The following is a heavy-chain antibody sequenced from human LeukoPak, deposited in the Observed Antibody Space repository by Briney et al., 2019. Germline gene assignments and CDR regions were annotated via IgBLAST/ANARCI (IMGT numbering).Heavy chain of an antibody. Sequence: GGSLRLSCAASGLSFSYYWMSWVRQAPGKGLEWVANIKQDGSEKYYVDSVQGRFTISRDNAKNSLYLQMHSLRAEDTAVYYCARDKAYNYHMDVWGKGTTVTISS. CDR3: ARDKAYNYHMDV. CDR2: IKQDGSEK. CDR1: GLSFSYYW. V-gene: IGHV3-7*01. J-gene: IGHJ6*03.